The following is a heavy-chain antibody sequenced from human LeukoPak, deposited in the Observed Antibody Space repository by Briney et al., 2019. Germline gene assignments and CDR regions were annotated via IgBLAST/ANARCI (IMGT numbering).Heavy chain of an antibody. Sequence: GGSLRLSCAASGFTFSIYWMSWVRQAPGKGLEWVANIKQDGSEKYYVDSVKGRFTISRDNAKNSLYLQMNSLRAEDTAVYYCARLRGYYNYYMDVWGKGPRSPSP. V-gene: IGHV3-7*01. J-gene: IGHJ6*03. CDR1: GFTFSIYW. CDR2: IKQDGSEK. CDR3: ARLRGYYNYYMDV.